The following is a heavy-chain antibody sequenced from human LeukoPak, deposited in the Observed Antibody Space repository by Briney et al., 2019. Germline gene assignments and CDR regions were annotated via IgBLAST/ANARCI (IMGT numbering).Heavy chain of an antibody. CDR1: GGSISSGDYY. D-gene: IGHD2-21*02. J-gene: IGHJ4*02. CDR3: ARALGDREDFDY. Sequence: SETLSLTCTVPGGSISSGDYYWSWIRQPPGKGLEWIGFIYYSGYTYYHPSLKSRVTISVDTSKNQFSLKLSSVNAADTAVYYCARALGDREDFDYWGQGTLITVSS. CDR2: IYYSGYT. V-gene: IGHV4-30-4*01.